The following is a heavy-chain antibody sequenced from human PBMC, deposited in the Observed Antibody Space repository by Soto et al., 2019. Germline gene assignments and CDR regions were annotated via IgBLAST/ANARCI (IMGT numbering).Heavy chain of an antibody. J-gene: IGHJ3*02. CDR2: INPRGGST. D-gene: IGHD2-15*01. Sequence: QVQLVQSGAEVKKPGASVKVSCKASGYTFTSYYMHWVRQAPGQGLEWMGIINPRGGSTSYAQKSQGRVPMTRDTSTSTVYMELSSLRSEDTAVYYCARIVVVAATRAFDIWGQGTMVTVSS. V-gene: IGHV1-46*03. CDR1: GYTFTSYY. CDR3: ARIVVVAATRAFDI.